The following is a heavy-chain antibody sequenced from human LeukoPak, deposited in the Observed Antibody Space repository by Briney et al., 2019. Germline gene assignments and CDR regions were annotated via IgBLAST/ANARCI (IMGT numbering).Heavy chain of an antibody. CDR3: AKTNGYYDY. V-gene: IGHV3-23*01. CDR1: GFTFSNFG. D-gene: IGHD3-22*01. J-gene: IGHJ4*02. CDR2: ISGGGDTT. Sequence: GGSLRLFCAASGFTFSNFGMSWVRQAPGRGLEWVSGISGGGDTTYYAESVKGRFTISGDNSKNTLFLQMNSLSAEDTAVYYCAKTNGYYDYWGQGTLVAVSS.